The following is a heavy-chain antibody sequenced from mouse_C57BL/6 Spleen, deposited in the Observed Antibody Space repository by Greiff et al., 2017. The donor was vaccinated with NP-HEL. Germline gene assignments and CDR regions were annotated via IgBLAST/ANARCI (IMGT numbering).Heavy chain of an antibody. Sequence: QVHVKQSGAELVRPGSSVKLSCKASGYTFTSYWMHWVKQRPIQGLEWIGNIDPSDSETHYNQKFKDKATLTVDKSSSTAYMQLSSLTSEDSAVYYCARGITTKRAMDYWGQGTSVTVSS. CDR2: IDPSDSET. CDR3: ARGITTKRAMDY. V-gene: IGHV1-52*01. D-gene: IGHD1-1*01. CDR1: GYTFTSYW. J-gene: IGHJ4*01.